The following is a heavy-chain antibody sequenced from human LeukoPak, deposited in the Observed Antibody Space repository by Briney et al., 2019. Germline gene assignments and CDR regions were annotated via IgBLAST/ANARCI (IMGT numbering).Heavy chain of an antibody. CDR3: ARHFRAFDV. V-gene: IGHV4-59*08. Sequence: PSETLSLTCTVSGGSIGGYYWSWIRQPPGKGLEHIGYIYYSGSANYNPSLKSRVTISVDTSKNQFSLKLSSVTAADTAVYYCARHFRAFDVWGQGTMVTVSS. CDR1: GGSIGGYY. J-gene: IGHJ3*01. D-gene: IGHD2/OR15-2a*01. CDR2: IYYSGSA.